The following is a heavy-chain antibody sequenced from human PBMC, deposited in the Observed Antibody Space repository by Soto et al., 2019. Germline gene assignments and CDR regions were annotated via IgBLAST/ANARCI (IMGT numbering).Heavy chain of an antibody. V-gene: IGHV3-23*01. CDR1: GFTFSSYA. CDR3: ARDRGPLDSSGYYVGPYY. Sequence: PGGSLRLSCAASGFTFSSYAMSWVRQAPGKGLEWVSAISGSGGSTYYADSVKGRFTISRDNSKNTLYLQMNSLRAEDTAVYYCARDRGPLDSSGYYVGPYYWGQGTLVTVSS. D-gene: IGHD3-22*01. J-gene: IGHJ4*02. CDR2: ISGSGGST.